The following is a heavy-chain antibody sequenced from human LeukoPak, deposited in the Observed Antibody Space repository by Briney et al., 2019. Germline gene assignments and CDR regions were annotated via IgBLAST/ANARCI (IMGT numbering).Heavy chain of an antibody. J-gene: IGHJ6*03. V-gene: IGHV3-73*01. Sequence: GGSLRLSCAASGFTFSGSAMHWVRQASGKGLEWVGRIRSKANSYATAYAASVKGRFTISSDDSKDTAYLQMNSLKTEDTAVYYCTPLYYMDVWGKGTTVTVSS. CDR1: GFTFSGSA. CDR2: IRSKANSYAT. CDR3: TPLYYMDV.